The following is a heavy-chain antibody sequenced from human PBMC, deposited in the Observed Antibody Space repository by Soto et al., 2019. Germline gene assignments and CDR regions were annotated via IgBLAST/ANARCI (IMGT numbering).Heavy chain of an antibody. J-gene: IGHJ5*02. V-gene: IGHV4-4*02. Sequence: PSETLSLTCAVSGGSISSSNWWSWVRQPPGKGLEWIGEIYHSGSTNYNPSLKSRVTISVDTSKNQFSLKLSSVTAADTAVYYCARHPETNWFDPWGQGTLVTVSS. CDR1: GGSISSSNW. CDR3: ARHPETNWFDP. CDR2: IYHSGST.